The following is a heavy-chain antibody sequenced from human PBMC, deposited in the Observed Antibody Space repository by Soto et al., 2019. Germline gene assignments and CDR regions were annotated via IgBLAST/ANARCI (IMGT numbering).Heavy chain of an antibody. D-gene: IGHD6-13*01. J-gene: IGHJ4*02. V-gene: IGHV3-30-3*01. Sequence: VAVVSYDGSKKYYVDSVQGRFTISRDTSSNTLYLQMNSLRPEDTAVYYCARDRGGAAALAYWGQGTLVTVSS. CDR3: ARDRGGAAALAY. CDR2: VSYDGSKK.